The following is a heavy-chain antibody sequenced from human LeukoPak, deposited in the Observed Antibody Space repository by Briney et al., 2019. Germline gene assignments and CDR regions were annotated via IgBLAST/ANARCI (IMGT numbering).Heavy chain of an antibody. D-gene: IGHD3-9*01. CDR3: ARVSFDILTGYSYIDY. CDR1: GFTFSDYY. Sequence: GGSLRLSCAASGFTFSDYYMSWIRQAPGKGLEWVSYISSSGSTIYYADSVKGRFTISRDNAKNSLYLQMNSLRAEDTAVYYCARVSFDILTGYSYIDYWGQGTLVTVSS. V-gene: IGHV3-11*04. J-gene: IGHJ4*02. CDR2: ISSSGSTI.